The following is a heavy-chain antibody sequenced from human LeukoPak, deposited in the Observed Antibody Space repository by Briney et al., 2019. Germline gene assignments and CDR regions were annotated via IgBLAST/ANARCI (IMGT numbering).Heavy chain of an antibody. CDR3: ARVYCGWPYFDY. Sequence: SETLSLTCTVSGGSISSYYWSWIRQPPGKGLEWIGYIYYSGSTNYNPSLKSRVTISVDTSKNQFSLKLSSVTAADTAVYYCARVYCGWPYFDYWGQGTLVTVSS. V-gene: IGHV4-59*01. CDR1: GGSISSYY. CDR2: IYYSGST. J-gene: IGHJ4*02. D-gene: IGHD2-21*01.